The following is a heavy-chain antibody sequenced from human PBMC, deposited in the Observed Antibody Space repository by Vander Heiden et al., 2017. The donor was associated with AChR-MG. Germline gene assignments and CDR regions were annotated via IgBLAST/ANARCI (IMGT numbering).Heavy chain of an antibody. CDR3: ATQVERQLGRVYYYYYYMDV. V-gene: IGHV1-24*01. Sequence: QVQLVQSGAEVKKPGASVKVSCKVSGYTLTELSMHWVRQAPGKGLEWMGGFDPEDGETIYAQKFQGRVTMTEDTSTDTAYMELSSLRSEDTAVYYCATQVERQLGRVYYYYYYMDVWGKGTTVTVSS. D-gene: IGHD6-6*01. CDR2: FDPEDGET. J-gene: IGHJ6*03. CDR1: GYTLTELS.